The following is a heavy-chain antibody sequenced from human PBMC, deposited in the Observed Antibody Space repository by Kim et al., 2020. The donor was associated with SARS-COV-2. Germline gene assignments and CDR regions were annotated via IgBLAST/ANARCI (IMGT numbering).Heavy chain of an antibody. V-gene: IGHV4-59*08. CDR3: ARRPPSMRWFDP. Sequence: NYDPSLKSRVTIAVDTSKNQFSLKLSSVTAADTAVYYCARRPPSMRWFDPWGQGTLVTVSS. J-gene: IGHJ5*02.